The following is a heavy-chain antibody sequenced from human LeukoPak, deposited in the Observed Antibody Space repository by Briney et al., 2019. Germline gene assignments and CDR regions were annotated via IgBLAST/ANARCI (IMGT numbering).Heavy chain of an antibody. V-gene: IGHV3-23*01. D-gene: IGHD3-3*01. CDR2: ISASAGST. CDR1: GFTFSNKA. CDR3: AKDSFHDFWSGYGIDY. J-gene: IGHJ4*02. Sequence: GGSLRLSCAASGFTFSNKAMSWVRQAPGKGLEWVSTISASAGSTYYADSVRGRFTISRDNSKNTLYLQMNSLRAEDTAVYYCAKDSFHDFWSGYGIDYWGQGTLVTVSS.